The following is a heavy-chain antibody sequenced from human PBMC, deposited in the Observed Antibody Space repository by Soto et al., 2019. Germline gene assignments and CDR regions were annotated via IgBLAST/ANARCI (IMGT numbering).Heavy chain of an antibody. CDR3: ARVTNWNYYYYYGMDV. CDR2: IYYSGST. J-gene: IGHJ6*02. V-gene: IGHV4-59*01. D-gene: IGHD1-20*01. CDR1: GGSISSYY. Sequence: KPSETLSLTCTVSGGSISSYYWSWIRQPPGKGLEWIGYIYYSGSTNYNPSLKSRVTISVDTSKNQFSLKLSSVTAADTAVYYCARVTNWNYYYYYGMDVWGQGTTVTVSS.